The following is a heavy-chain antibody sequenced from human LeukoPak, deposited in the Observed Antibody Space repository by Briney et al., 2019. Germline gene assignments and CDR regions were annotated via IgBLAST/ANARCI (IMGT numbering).Heavy chain of an antibody. D-gene: IGHD2-2*02. V-gene: IGHV3-33*08. Sequence: GGSLRLSCTASGFTFTSYGMNWVRQAPGKGLEWVAVIWYDGSNKYYADSVKGRFTISRDNSKNTLYLQMNSLRAEDTAVYYCARDCSSTSCHSAFDIWGQGTMVTVSS. CDR1: GFTFTSYG. CDR3: ARDCSSTSCHSAFDI. J-gene: IGHJ3*02. CDR2: IWYDGSNK.